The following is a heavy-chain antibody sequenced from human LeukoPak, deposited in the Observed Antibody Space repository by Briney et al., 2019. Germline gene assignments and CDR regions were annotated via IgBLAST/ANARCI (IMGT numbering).Heavy chain of an antibody. Sequence: GGSLRLSCAASGFTFSSFNMNWVRQAPGEGLEWVSSISSSSTYILYADSVKGRFTISRDNAKNSLYLQMNSLRAEDTAVYYCARYSGTYRDYWGQGTLVTVSS. J-gene: IGHJ4*02. V-gene: IGHV3-21*01. CDR3: ARYSGTYRDY. D-gene: IGHD1-26*01. CDR2: ISSSSTYI. CDR1: GFTFSSFN.